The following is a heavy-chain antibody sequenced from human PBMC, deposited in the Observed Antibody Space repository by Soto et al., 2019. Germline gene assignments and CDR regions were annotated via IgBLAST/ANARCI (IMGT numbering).Heavy chain of an antibody. V-gene: IGHV3-7*01. CDR3: ARGWYGLILEWLLYDY. CDR1: GFTFSSYW. Sequence: EVQLVESGGGLVQPGGSLRLSCAASGFTFSSYWMSWVRQAPGKGLEWVANIKQDGSEKYYVDSVKGRFTISRDNAKNSLYLQMNSLRAEDTAVYYCARGWYGLILEWLLYDYWGQGTLVTVSS. D-gene: IGHD3-3*01. CDR2: IKQDGSEK. J-gene: IGHJ4*02.